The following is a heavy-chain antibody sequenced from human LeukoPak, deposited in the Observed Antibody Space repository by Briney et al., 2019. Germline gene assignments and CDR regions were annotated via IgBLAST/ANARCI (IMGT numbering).Heavy chain of an antibody. J-gene: IGHJ5*02. V-gene: IGHV4-61*02. D-gene: IGHD6-19*01. CDR2: MSSSEIS. Sequence: SETLSLTCTVSSGSISSDTYFWSWIRQPAGKGLEWIGRMSSSEISTYSPSLKSRVTISIDTSRNQFSMNLNSVTAADTAVYYCAKGAGPPWFDPWGQGTLVTVSS. CDR3: AKGAGPPWFDP. CDR1: SGSISSDTYF.